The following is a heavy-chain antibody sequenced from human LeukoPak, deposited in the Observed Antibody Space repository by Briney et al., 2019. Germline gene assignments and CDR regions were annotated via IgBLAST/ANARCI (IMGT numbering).Heavy chain of an antibody. CDR2: INHSGST. CDR3: ARGIGYGNYTNYFDY. D-gene: IGHD5-12*01. V-gene: IGHV4-34*01. Sequence: SETLSLTCAVYGGSFSGYCWSWIRQPPGKGLEWIGEINHSGSTNYNPSLKSRVTISVDTSKNQFSLKLSSVTAADTAVYYCARGIGYGNYTNYFDYWGQGTLVTVSS. CDR1: GGSFSGYC. J-gene: IGHJ4*02.